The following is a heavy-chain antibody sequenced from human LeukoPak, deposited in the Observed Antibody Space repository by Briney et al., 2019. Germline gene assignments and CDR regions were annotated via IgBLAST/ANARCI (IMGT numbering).Heavy chain of an antibody. CDR3: ARGPILRFLEWLLIDP. Sequence: ASVKVSCKASGYTFTSYDINWVRQATGQGLEWMGWMNPNSGSTGYAQKFQGRVTMTRNTSISTAYMELSSLRSEDTAVYYCARGPILRFLEWLLIDPWGQGTLVTVSS. V-gene: IGHV1-8*01. J-gene: IGHJ5*02. D-gene: IGHD3-3*01. CDR2: MNPNSGST. CDR1: GYTFTSYD.